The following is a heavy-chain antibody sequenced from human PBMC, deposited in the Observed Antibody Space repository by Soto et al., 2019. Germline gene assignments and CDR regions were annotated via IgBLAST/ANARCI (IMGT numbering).Heavy chain of an antibody. CDR3: AKGLSDTAMVTVFIDAFDI. V-gene: IGHV3-30*18. CDR2: ISYDGSNK. Sequence: QVQLVESGGGVVQPGRSLRLSCAASGFTFSSYGMHWVRQAPGKGLEWVAVISYDGSNKYYADSVKGRFTISRDNSKNTLYLQMNSLRAEDTAVYYCAKGLSDTAMVTVFIDAFDIWGQGTMVTVSS. J-gene: IGHJ3*02. CDR1: GFTFSSYG. D-gene: IGHD5-18*01.